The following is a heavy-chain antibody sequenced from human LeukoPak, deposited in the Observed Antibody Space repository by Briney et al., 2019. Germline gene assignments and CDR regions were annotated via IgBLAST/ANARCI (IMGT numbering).Heavy chain of an antibody. D-gene: IGHD1-14*01. CDR3: AKAIRQNRDLYDY. V-gene: IGHV3-23*01. J-gene: IGHJ4*02. CDR2: IRGSGAST. CDR1: GFTFSTYA. Sequence: PGGSRRLSCAASGFTFSTYAMTWVRQAPGKGLEWVSGIRGSGASTYYAESVKGRFPISRDNSKNTLYLQMNSLRAEDTALYYCAKAIRQNRDLYDYWGQGTLVTVSS.